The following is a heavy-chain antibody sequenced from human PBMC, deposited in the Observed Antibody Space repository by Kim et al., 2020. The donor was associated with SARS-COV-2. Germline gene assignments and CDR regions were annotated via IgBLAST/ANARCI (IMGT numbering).Heavy chain of an antibody. CDR3: ASGMVTTSY. J-gene: IGHJ4*02. CDR2: IYYSGST. V-gene: IGHV4-61*01. Sequence: SETLSLTCTVSSGSVNNNNYYWTWIRQPPGKGLEWIGYIYYSGSTYYNPYLRSRVTISVDTSKNQFSLELRSLTAADTAVYYCASGMVTTSYWGPGTLVTVSS. CDR1: SGSVNNNNYY. D-gene: IGHD4-17*01.